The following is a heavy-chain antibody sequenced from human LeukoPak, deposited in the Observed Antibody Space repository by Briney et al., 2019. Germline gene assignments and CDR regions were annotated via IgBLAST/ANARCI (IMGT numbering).Heavy chain of an antibody. CDR2: IGHDGSKI. CDR1: GFTFSNYG. J-gene: IGHJ4*02. CDR3: AKDSDTYGNRHFEH. V-gene: IGHV3-30*02. Sequence: GGSLRLSCAASGFTFSNYGMQWVRQAPGKGLEWVAFIGHDGSKIYYADSVKGRFTISRDNSRNTVYLQMNSLRVEDTAVYYCAKDSDTYGNRHFEHWGQGTLVTVSS. D-gene: IGHD5-18*01.